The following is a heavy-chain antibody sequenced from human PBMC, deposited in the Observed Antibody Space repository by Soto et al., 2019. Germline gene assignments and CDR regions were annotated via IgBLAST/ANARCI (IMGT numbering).Heavy chain of an antibody. CDR2: ISSSGYI. Sequence: RLSCAASGFNFNSYTINWVRQAPGKRPEWLSSISSSGYIFSTDSVRGRFTISRDNAKNSVYLQINRLRAEDTAVYFCARDCSGGSCYPGMDVWGQGTTVTVSS. CDR3: ARDCSGGSCYPGMDV. CDR1: GFNFNSYT. J-gene: IGHJ6*02. V-gene: IGHV3-21*01. D-gene: IGHD2-15*01.